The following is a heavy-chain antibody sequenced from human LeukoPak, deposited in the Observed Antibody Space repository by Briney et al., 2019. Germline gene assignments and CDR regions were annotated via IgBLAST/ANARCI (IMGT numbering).Heavy chain of an antibody. V-gene: IGHV3-74*01. J-gene: IGHJ5*02. D-gene: IGHD3-16*01. CDR3: ARDSYGWFDP. Sequence: GGSLRLSCAASGFTFSSYWMHWVRQAPGEGLVWVSRISSDESNTRYADSVKGRFTISRDNAKNTLYLQMNSLRAEDTAVYYCARDSYGWFDPWGQGTLVTVSS. CDR1: GFTFSSYW. CDR2: ISSDESNT.